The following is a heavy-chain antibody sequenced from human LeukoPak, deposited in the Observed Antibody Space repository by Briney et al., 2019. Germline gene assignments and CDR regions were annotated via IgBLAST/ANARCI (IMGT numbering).Heavy chain of an antibody. CDR1: GGSIGSCSYF. J-gene: IGHJ5*02. CDR2: IYYNGNT. V-gene: IGHV4-39*01. CDR3: ARRWKYSLFDP. Sequence: SETLSLTCTVSGGSIGSCSYFWGWIRQPPGKGPEWIGTIYYNGNTYYNPSLKSRVTISVDTSKNQFSLKLNSVTAADTAVYYCARRWKYSLFDPWGQGTLVAVSS. D-gene: IGHD1-7*01.